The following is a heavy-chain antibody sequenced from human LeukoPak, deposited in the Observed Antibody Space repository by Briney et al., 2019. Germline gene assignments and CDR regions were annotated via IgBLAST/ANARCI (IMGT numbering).Heavy chain of an antibody. Sequence: GGSLRLSCAASGFTFSSYGMSWVRQAPGKGLEWVSGINWNGGSTVYADSVKGRFTISRDNAKNSLYLQMNSLRAEDTALYYCARDLGYCSGGSCYSYRSGAFDIWGQGTMVTVSS. J-gene: IGHJ3*02. D-gene: IGHD2-15*01. V-gene: IGHV3-20*04. CDR3: ARDLGYCSGGSCYSYRSGAFDI. CDR2: INWNGGST. CDR1: GFTFSSYG.